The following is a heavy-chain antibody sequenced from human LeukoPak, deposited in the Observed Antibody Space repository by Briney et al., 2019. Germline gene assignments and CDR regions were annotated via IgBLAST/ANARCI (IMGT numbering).Heavy chain of an antibody. CDR2: INHSGST. D-gene: IGHD6-13*01. CDR1: GGSFSGYY. J-gene: IGHJ6*02. V-gene: IGHV4-34*01. Sequence: SETLSLTCAVYGGSFSGYYWSWIHQPPGKGLEWIGEINHSGSTNYNPSLKSRVTISVDTSKNQFSLKLSSVTAADTAVYYCARMVGNWYHYYYYYGMDVWGQGTTVTVSS. CDR3: ARMVGNWYHYYYYYGMDV.